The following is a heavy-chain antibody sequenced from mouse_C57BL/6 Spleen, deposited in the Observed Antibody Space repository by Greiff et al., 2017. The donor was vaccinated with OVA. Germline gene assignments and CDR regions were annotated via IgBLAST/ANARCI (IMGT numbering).Heavy chain of an antibody. Sequence: VQLQQSGAELVRPGASVTLSCKASGYPFTDYEMHWVKQTPVPGLEWIGAIDPETGGTAYNQKFKGKAILTADKSYSTAYMELRSLTSEDSAVYYCTRNYGSSYNFDYWGQGTTLTVSS. D-gene: IGHD1-1*01. V-gene: IGHV1-15*01. CDR3: TRNYGSSYNFDY. CDR2: IDPETGGT. J-gene: IGHJ2*01. CDR1: GYPFTDYE.